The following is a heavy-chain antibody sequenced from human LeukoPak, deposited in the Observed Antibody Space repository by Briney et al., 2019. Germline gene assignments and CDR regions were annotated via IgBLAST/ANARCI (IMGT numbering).Heavy chain of an antibody. CDR1: GGSISSYY. J-gene: IGHJ4*02. V-gene: IGHV4-59*12. Sequence: PSETLSLTCTVSGGSISSYYWSWIRQPPGKGLEWIGYIYYSGSTNYNPSLKSRVTISVDTSKNQFSLKLSSVTAADTAVYYCARGPHRVWNYPSPIDYWGQGTLVTVSS. CDR3: ARGPHRVWNYPSPIDY. D-gene: IGHD1-7*01. CDR2: IYYSGST.